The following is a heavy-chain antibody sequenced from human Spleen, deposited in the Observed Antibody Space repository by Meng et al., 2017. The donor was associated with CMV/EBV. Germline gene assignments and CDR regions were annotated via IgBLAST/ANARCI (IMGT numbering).Heavy chain of an antibody. Sequence: SETLSLTCTVSGYSISSGYYWGWIRQSPGKGLEWVASMYHSGSTSYNPSLKSRVTISVDTSKNQFSVKLSSVTAADTAVYYCARGESYDILTGYYPLIGAFDIWGQGKMVTVSS. J-gene: IGHJ3*02. V-gene: IGHV4-38-2*02. D-gene: IGHD3-9*01. CDR2: MYHSGST. CDR1: GYSISSGYY. CDR3: ARGESYDILTGYYPLIGAFDI.